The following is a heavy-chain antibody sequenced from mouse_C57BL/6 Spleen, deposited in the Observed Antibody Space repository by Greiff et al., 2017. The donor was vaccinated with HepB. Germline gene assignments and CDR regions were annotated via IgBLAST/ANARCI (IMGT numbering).Heavy chain of an antibody. Sequence: QVQLQQSGAELVKPGASVKISCKASGYAFSSYWMNWVKQRPGKGLEWIGQIYPGDGDTTYNGKFKGKATLTADKSSSTAYMQLSSLTSEDSAVYLCARAVFITTVVGQNYYAMDYWGQGTSVTVSS. CDR1: GYAFSSYW. V-gene: IGHV1-80*01. D-gene: IGHD1-1*01. CDR2: IYPGDGDT. J-gene: IGHJ4*01. CDR3: ARAVFITTVVGQNYYAMDY.